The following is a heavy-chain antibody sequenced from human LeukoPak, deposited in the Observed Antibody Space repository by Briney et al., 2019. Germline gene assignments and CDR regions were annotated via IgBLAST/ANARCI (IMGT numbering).Heavy chain of an antibody. CDR1: GFAFDEHG. CDR3: ARAPITSPFYFDY. CDR2: INWSGGST. D-gene: IGHD2-2*01. Sequence: PGGSLRLSCTASGFAFDEHGMSWIRQVPGKGLEWVCGINWSGGSTGYADPVRGRFTISRDNAKNSLYLQMDSQRAEDTALYYCARAPITSPFYFDYWGQGTLVTVSS. J-gene: IGHJ4*02. V-gene: IGHV3-20*04.